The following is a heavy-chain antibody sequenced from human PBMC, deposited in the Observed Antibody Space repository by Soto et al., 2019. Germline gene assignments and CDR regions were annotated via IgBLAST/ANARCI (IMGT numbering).Heavy chain of an antibody. CDR3: AKDQDNWNYGDGMDV. CDR2: ISYDGSNK. V-gene: IGHV3-30*18. Sequence: GGSLRLSCAASGFTFSSYGMHWDRQAPGKGLEWVAVISYDGSNKYYADSVKGRFTISRDNSKNTLYLQMNSLRAEDTAVYYCAKDQDNWNYGDGMDVWGQGTTVTVSS. D-gene: IGHD1-7*01. CDR1: GFTFSSYG. J-gene: IGHJ6*02.